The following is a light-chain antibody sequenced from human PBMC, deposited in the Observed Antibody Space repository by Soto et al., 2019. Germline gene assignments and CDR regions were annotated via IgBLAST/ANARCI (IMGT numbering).Light chain of an antibody. Sequence: IQLTHSPSSLSASVGDRVTITCRASQGISSYLAWYQQKPGKAPKLLIYAASTLQSGVPSRFSGSGSGTDFTLTISSLQPEDFATYYCQQLNSYPLTFGGGTKVDNK. V-gene: IGKV1-9*01. CDR3: QQLNSYPLT. CDR2: AAS. J-gene: IGKJ4*01. CDR1: QGISSY.